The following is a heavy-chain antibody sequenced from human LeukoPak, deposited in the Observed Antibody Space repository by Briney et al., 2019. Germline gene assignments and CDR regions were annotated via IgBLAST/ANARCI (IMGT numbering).Heavy chain of an antibody. CDR2: IYYSGST. J-gene: IGHJ6*02. CDR3: ARKAPRKVFGVVIPYYYGMDV. Sequence: KPSETLSLTCTVSGGSISSYYWSWIWQPPGKGLEWIGYIYYSGSTNYNPSLKSRVTISVDTSKNQFSLKLSSVTAADTAVYYCARKAPRKVFGVVIPYYYGMDVWGQGTTVTVSS. V-gene: IGHV4-59*12. D-gene: IGHD3-3*01. CDR1: GGSISSYY.